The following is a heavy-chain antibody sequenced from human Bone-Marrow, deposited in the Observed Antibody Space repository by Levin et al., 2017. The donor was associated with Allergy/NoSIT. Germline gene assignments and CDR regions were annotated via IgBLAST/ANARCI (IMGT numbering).Heavy chain of an antibody. J-gene: IGHJ6*02. V-gene: IGHV1-24*01. CDR3: ATDSTASRKPDNYRYGMDV. D-gene: IGHD2-2*01. Sequence: PGESLKISCKVSGYGLTELGLHWVRQAPGKGLEWMGGFDPELGDTVYAQRFQGRVTVTEDTSTDTAYMELSRLTSEDTAVYFCATDSTASRKPDNYRYGMDVWGQGTTVTVS. CDR2: FDPELGDT. CDR1: GYGLTELG.